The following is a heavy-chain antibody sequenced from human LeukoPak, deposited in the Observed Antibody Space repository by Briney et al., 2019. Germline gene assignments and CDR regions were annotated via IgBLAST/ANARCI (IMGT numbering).Heavy chain of an antibody. CDR3: ARVHIWSGYYGAFDY. V-gene: IGHV4-34*01. J-gene: IGHJ4*02. CDR2: INHSGST. CDR1: GGSFSGYY. Sequence: PSETLSLTCAVYGGSFSGYYWSWIRQPPGKGLEWIGEINHSGSTNYNPSLKSRVTISVDTSKNQFSLKLSSVTAADTAVYYCARVHIWSGYYGAFDYWGQGTLVTVSS. D-gene: IGHD3-3*01.